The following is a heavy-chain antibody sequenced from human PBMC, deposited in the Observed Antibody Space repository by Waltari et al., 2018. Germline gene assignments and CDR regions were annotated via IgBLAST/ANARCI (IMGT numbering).Heavy chain of an antibody. CDR2: IYSGGRT. CDR3: ARFGLALDL. D-gene: IGHD3-16*01. CDR1: KFTVTKHA. Sequence: EVQLLGSGGGLVQPGGSLRLSCAASKFTVTKHAMSWVRQAPGKGLEWVSVIYSGGRTDFGDSVKGRFTMSRDDSKNTVYLQMNSLRPEDTALYYCARFGLALDLWGQGTMVTVSS. J-gene: IGHJ3*01. V-gene: IGHV3-23*03.